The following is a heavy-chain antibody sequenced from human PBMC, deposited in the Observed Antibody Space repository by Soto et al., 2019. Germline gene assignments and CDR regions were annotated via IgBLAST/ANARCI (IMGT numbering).Heavy chain of an antibody. CDR2: IYATGTT. CDR3: VRDGTKTLRDWFDP. D-gene: IGHD1-1*01. V-gene: IGHV4-4*07. CDR1: GASISGFY. Sequence: PSETLSLTCTVSGASISGFYWSWVRKSAGKGLEWIGRIYATGTTDYNPSLKSRVMMSVDTSKKQFSLKLRSVTAADTAVYYCVRDGTKTLRDWFDPWGQGISVTISS. J-gene: IGHJ5*02.